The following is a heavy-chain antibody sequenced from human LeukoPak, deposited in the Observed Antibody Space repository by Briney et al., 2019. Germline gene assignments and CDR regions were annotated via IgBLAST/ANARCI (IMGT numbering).Heavy chain of an antibody. Sequence: GGSLTLSCAASGFTFSSYGMHWVRQAPGKGLEWVAFIRYDGSNKYYADSVKGRFTISRDNSKNALYRQTNSLRAEDTAVYYCASETRRWLVFGYWGQGTLVTVSS. CDR1: GFTFSSYG. CDR3: ASETRRWLVFGY. J-gene: IGHJ4*02. V-gene: IGHV3-30*02. CDR2: IRYDGSNK. D-gene: IGHD6-19*01.